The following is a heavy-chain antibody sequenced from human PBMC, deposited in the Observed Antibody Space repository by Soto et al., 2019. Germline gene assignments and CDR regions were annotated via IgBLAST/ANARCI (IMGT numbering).Heavy chain of an antibody. CDR3: ARVKRDCSGGRCYSHDY. CDR2: IYHIGST. Sequence: QVQLQESGPGLVKPSETLSLTCTVSGGSISSYYWSWIRQPPGKGLEWIGYIYHIGSTNYNPSLKSRVNISVDTSKNQFSLKLSSVTAADTALYYCARVKRDCSGGRCYSHDYWGQGTLVTVSS. CDR1: GGSISSYY. D-gene: IGHD2-15*01. V-gene: IGHV4-59*01. J-gene: IGHJ4*02.